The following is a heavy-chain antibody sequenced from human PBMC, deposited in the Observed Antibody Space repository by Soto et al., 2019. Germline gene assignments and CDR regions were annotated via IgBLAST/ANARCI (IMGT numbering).Heavy chain of an antibody. CDR1: GYTFTSYG. J-gene: IGHJ5*02. Sequence: QVQLVQSGAEVKKPGASVKVSCRASGYTFTSYGISWVRQAPGQGLEWMGWISAYNGNTNYAQKLQGRVNMTTATSTSTAYMELRSLRADDTAVYYCARGTYYDILTGYYSANWFDPWGQGTLVTVSS. CDR2: ISAYNGNT. CDR3: ARGTYYDILTGYYSANWFDP. D-gene: IGHD3-9*01. V-gene: IGHV1-18*01.